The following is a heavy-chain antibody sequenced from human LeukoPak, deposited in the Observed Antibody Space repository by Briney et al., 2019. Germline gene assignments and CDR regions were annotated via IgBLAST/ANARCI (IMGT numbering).Heavy chain of an antibody. CDR2: IYYSGST. Sequence: PSETLSLTCTVSGGSISSYYWGWIRQPPGKGLEWIGSIYYSGSTYYNPSLKSRVTISVDTSKNQFSLKLSSVTAADTAVYYCARHEDYGGNLDYWGQGTLVTVSS. D-gene: IGHD4-23*01. V-gene: IGHV4-39*01. CDR3: ARHEDYGGNLDY. CDR1: GGSISSYY. J-gene: IGHJ4*02.